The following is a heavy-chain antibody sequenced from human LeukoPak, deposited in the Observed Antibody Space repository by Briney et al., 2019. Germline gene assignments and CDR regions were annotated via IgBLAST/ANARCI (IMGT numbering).Heavy chain of an antibody. V-gene: IGHV3-23*01. CDR2: ISGSGGST. CDR3: AKSTPAQTRVDYFDY. D-gene: IGHD2-15*01. CDR1: GFTFSSYA. J-gene: IGHJ4*02. Sequence: PGGSLRLSCAASGFTFSSYAMSWVRQAPGKGLEWVSAISGSGGSTYYADSVKGRFTISRDNSKNTLYLQMNSLRAGDTAVYYCAKSTPAQTRVDYFDYWGQGTLVTVSS.